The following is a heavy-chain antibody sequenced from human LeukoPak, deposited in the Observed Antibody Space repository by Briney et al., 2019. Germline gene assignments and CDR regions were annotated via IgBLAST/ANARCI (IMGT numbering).Heavy chain of an antibody. D-gene: IGHD3-22*01. J-gene: IGHJ3*02. Sequence: GGSLRLSCAASGFTFSSYWMHWVRQAPGKGLVWVSRINSDGSSTSYADSVKGRFTISRDNAKNTLYLQMNSLRAEDTAVYYCARVGGYFDAFDIWGRGTMVTVSS. V-gene: IGHV3-74*01. CDR2: INSDGSST. CDR3: ARVGGYFDAFDI. CDR1: GFTFSSYW.